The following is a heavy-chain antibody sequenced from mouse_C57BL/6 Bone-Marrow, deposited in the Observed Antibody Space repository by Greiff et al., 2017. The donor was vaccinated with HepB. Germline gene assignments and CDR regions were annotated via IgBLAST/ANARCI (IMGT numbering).Heavy chain of an antibody. J-gene: IGHJ1*03. CDR1: GFTFNTYA. Sequence: DVMLVESGGGLVQPKGSLKLSCAASGFTFNTYAMHWVRQAPGKGLEWVARIRSKSSNYATYYADSVKDRFTISRDDSQSMLYLQMNNLKTEDTAMYYCVRDSSTYYYGSSYGYFDVWGTGTTVTVSS. V-gene: IGHV10-3*01. CDR2: IRSKSSNYAT. CDR3: VRDSSTYYYGSSYGYFDV. D-gene: IGHD1-1*01.